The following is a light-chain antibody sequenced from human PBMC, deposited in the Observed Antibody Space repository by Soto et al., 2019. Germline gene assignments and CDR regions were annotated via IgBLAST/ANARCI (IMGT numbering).Light chain of an antibody. Sequence: DIQLTQSPSSLSASVGDIVTITCRASQSISDYLNWYQQKPGTAPKLLIYAASTLQSGVPSRFSGSASETDFTLTISSLQPGDFATYYCQQSFITPWTFGQGTKVDI. V-gene: IGKV1-39*01. CDR1: QSISDY. CDR2: AAS. CDR3: QQSFITPWT. J-gene: IGKJ1*01.